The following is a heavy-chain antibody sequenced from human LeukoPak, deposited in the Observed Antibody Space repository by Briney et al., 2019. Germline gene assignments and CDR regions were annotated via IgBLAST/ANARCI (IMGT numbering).Heavy chain of an antibody. V-gene: IGHV1-69*13. J-gene: IGHJ4*02. D-gene: IGHD3-10*01. CDR2: IIPIFGTA. CDR1: GGTFSSYA. CDR3: ARGNYYGSGSYYPFDY. Sequence: SVKVSCKDSGGTFSSYAISWVRQAPGQGLEWMGGIIPIFGTANYAQKFQGRVTITEDESTSTAYMELSSLRSEDTAVYYCARGNYYGSGSYYPFDYWGQGTLVTVSS.